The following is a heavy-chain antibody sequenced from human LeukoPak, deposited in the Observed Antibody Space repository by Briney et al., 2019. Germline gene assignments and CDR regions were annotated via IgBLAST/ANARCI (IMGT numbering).Heavy chain of an antibody. J-gene: IGHJ5*02. CDR2: INTNTGNP. Sequence: ASVKVSCKASGCTFTSYAMNWVRQAPGQGLEWMGWINTNTGNPTYAQGFTGRFVFSLDTSVSTAYLQISSLKAEDTAVYYCARVYTAAELNWFDPWGQGTLVTVSS. CDR1: GCTFTSYA. CDR3: ARVYTAAELNWFDP. D-gene: IGHD5-18*01. V-gene: IGHV7-4-1*02.